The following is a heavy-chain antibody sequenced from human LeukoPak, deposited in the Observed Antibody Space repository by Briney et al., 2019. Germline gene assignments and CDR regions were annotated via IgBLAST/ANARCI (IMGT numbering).Heavy chain of an antibody. V-gene: IGHV1-69*05. CDR3: ARGYYDSSGYYYYAFDI. CDR1: GGTFSSYA. Sequence: SVKVSCKASGGTFSSYAISWVRQAPGQGLEWMGGIIPIFGTANYAQEFQGRVTITTDESTSTAYMELSSLRPEDTAVYYCARGYYDSSGYYYYAFDIWGQGTMVTVSS. CDR2: IIPIFGTA. D-gene: IGHD3-22*01. J-gene: IGHJ3*02.